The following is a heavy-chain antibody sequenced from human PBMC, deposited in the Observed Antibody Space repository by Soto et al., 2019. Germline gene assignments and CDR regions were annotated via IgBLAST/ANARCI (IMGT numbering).Heavy chain of an antibody. D-gene: IGHD6-13*01. J-gene: IGHJ6*02. Sequence: ASAKVSCKASGYTFNRYYMHWVRQAPGPGLEWMGWISPHTGGTTYAQKFQGRVTMTRNTSISTAYMELSSLRSEDTAVYYCANFNEQPMDVWGQGTTVTVSS. CDR1: GYTFNRYY. CDR2: ISPHTGGT. CDR3: ANFNEQPMDV. V-gene: IGHV1-2*02.